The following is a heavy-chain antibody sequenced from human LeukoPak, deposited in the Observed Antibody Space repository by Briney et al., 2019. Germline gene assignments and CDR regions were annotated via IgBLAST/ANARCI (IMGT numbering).Heavy chain of an antibody. CDR2: IIPIFGTA. CDR3: ARGGRGVLTGYYPPINWFDP. CDR1: GGTFSSYA. J-gene: IGHJ5*02. V-gene: IGHV1-69*05. Sequence: GASVKVSCKASGGTFSSYAISWVRQAPGQGLEWMGGIIPIFGTANYAQKFQGRVTITTDESTSTAYMELSSLRSEDTAVYYCARGGRGVLTGYYPPINWFDPWGQGTLVTVSS. D-gene: IGHD3-9*01.